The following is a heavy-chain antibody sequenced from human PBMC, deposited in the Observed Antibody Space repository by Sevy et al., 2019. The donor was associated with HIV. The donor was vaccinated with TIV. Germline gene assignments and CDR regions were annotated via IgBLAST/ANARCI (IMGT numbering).Heavy chain of an antibody. CDR2: IKQDGSEK. CDR1: GFTFSRYW. V-gene: IGHV3-7*01. CDR3: ARDVSWSGTYYYYYGMDV. Sequence: GGSLRLSCAASGFTFSRYWMSWVRQAPGKGLEWVANIKQDGSEKYYVDSVKGRFTISRDNAKNSLYLQMNSLRAEDTAVYYCARDVSWSGTYYYYYGMDVWGQGTTVTVSS. J-gene: IGHJ6*02. D-gene: IGHD3-3*01.